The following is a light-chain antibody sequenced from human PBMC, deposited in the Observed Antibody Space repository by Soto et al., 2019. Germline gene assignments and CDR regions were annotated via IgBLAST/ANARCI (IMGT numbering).Light chain of an antibody. J-gene: IGKJ1*01. CDR3: QQYNFWPRT. CDR1: QNVRSN. Sequence: VMTQSPVTLSVSPGERATLSCRASQNVRSNLAWYQQKPGQAPRLLIYGASTRATGIPARFRGSGSGTEFTLSISSLQSEDFAVYYCQQYNFWPRTFGQGTKVDIK. CDR2: GAS. V-gene: IGKV3-15*01.